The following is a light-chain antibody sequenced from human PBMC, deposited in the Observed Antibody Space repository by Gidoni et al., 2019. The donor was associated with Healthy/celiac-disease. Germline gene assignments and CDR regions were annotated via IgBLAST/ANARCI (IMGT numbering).Light chain of an antibody. CDR2: EHN. CDR1: SGSIASTY. V-gene: IGLV6-57*03. J-gene: IGLJ2*01. CDR3: QSYDTANQV. Sequence: NFMLTQPHSVSDSPGKTVTISCTRSSGSIASTYVQWYQQRPGSAPTNVIYEHNQRPSGVPDRFSGSIDRSSNSASLTISGLETEDEADYYCQSYDTANQVFGGGTKLTVL.